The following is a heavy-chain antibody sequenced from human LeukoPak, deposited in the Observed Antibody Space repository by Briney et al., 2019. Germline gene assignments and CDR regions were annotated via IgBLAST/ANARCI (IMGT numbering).Heavy chain of an antibody. CDR3: ARGYLGYDSSGFYFDY. CDR1: GGSVSSDNYY. D-gene: IGHD3-22*01. CDR2: IYYSGST. V-gene: IGHV4-61*01. Sequence: SETLSLTCTVSGGSVSSDNYYWSWIRQPPGRGLEWIGYIYYSGSTYYNPSLKSRVTISVDTSKNQFSLKLSSVTAADTAVYYCARGYLGYDSSGFYFDYWGQGTLVTVSS. J-gene: IGHJ4*02.